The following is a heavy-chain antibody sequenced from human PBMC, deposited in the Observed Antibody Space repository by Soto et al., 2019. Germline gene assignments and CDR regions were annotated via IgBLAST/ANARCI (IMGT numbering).Heavy chain of an antibody. V-gene: IGHV3-11*06. Sequence: GGSLRLSCAASGFTFSDYYMSWIRQAPGKGLEWVSYISSSSSYTNYADSVKGRFTISRDNAKNSLYLQMNSLRAEDTAVYYCARDWGYSSSTFDYWGQGTLVTVSS. CDR3: ARDWGYSSSTFDY. J-gene: IGHJ4*02. CDR2: ISSSSSYT. D-gene: IGHD5-18*01. CDR1: GFTFSDYY.